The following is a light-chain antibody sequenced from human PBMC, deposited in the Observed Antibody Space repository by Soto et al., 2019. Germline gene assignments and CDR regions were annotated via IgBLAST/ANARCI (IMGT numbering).Light chain of an antibody. J-gene: IGKJ2*01. V-gene: IGKV3-11*01. CDR2: DAS. CDR1: QSLLHSNGYNY. Sequence: DIVMTQSPLSLPVTPGEPASISCRSSQSLLHSNGYNYLDWYQQKPGQAPRLLIYDASKRATGIPARFSGSGSGTDFTLTISSLEPEDFAVYYCQQRSSRPPMYTFGQGTKVDI. CDR3: QQRSSRPPMYT.